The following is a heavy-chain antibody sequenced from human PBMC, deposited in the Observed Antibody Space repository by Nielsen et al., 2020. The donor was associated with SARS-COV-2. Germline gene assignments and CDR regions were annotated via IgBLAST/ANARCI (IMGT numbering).Heavy chain of an antibody. J-gene: IGHJ4*02. V-gene: IGHV1-2*06. CDR3: ALYDYVWGSYRNDY. CDR1: GYTFTGYY. Sequence: ASVQVSCKASGYTFTGYYMHWVRQAPGQGLEWMGRINPNSGGTNYAQKFQGRVTMTRDTSISTAYMELSRLRSDDTAVYYCALYDYVWGSYRNDYWGQGTLVTVSS. CDR2: INPNSGGT. D-gene: IGHD3-16*02.